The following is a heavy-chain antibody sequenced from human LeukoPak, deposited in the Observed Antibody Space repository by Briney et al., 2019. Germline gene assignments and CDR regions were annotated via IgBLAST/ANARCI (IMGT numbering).Heavy chain of an antibody. J-gene: IGHJ4*02. V-gene: IGHV4-4*07. CDR1: GGSISSYY. Sequence: SETLSLTCTVSGGSISSYYWSWIRQPAGKGLEWIGRIYTNGSTNYNPSLKSRVTMSVDTSKNQFSLKLSSVTAADTAVYYCARDRHGSGSYLDYFDYWGQGTLVTVSS. CDR2: IYTNGST. CDR3: ARDRHGSGSYLDYFDY. D-gene: IGHD3-10*01.